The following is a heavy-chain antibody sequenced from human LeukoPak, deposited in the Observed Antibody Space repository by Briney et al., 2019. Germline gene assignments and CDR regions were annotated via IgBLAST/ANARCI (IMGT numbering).Heavy chain of an antibody. CDR3: ATGYSASKRSYFYYMDV. CDR2: ISSTSSYI. Sequence: GGSLRLSCAVSTFTFTTYSMIWVRQAPGKGLEWVSSISSTSSYIYYADSVRGRFTISRDNAKNSLYLQMNSLRAEDTAVYYCATGYSASKRSYFYYMDVWGKGTTVTVSS. V-gene: IGHV3-21*01. J-gene: IGHJ6*03. D-gene: IGHD5-12*01. CDR1: TFTFTTYS.